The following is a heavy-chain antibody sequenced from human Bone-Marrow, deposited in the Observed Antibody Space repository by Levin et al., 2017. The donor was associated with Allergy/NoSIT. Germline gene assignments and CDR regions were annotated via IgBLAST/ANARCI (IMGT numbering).Heavy chain of an antibody. D-gene: IGHD3-3*01. J-gene: IGHJ4*02. CDR3: ARPAPYDFWSGRFDY. Sequence: PSETLSLTCAASGFTLRDFYMAWFRQAPGKGLEWVSYISTTGDSKYYAPSVRGRFTISRDNTKNSLFLQLNTLRTDDTAVYFCARPAPYDFWSGRFDYWGQGTLVTVSS. V-gene: IGHV3-11*01. CDR2: ISTTGDSK. CDR1: GFTLRDFY.